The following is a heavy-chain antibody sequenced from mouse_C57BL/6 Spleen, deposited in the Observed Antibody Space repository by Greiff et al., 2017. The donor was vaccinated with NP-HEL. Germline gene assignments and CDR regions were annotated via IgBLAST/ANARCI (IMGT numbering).Heavy chain of an antibody. CDR2: IYPGSGST. J-gene: IGHJ2*01. V-gene: IGHV1-55*01. CDR3: AREGGTTVEDY. D-gene: IGHD1-1*01. Sequence: QVQLQQPGAELVKPGASVKMSCKASGYTFTSYWVTWVKQRPGQGLEWIGDIYPGSGSTNYNEKFKSKATLTVDTSSSTAYMQLSSLTSEDSAVYYCAREGGTTVEDYWGQGTTLTVSS. CDR1: GYTFTSYW.